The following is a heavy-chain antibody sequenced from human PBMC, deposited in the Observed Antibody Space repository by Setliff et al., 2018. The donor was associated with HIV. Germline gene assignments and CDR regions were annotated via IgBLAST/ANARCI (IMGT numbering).Heavy chain of an antibody. Sequence: PGGSLRLSCVASGFAFTNAWVNWVRQAPGTGLEWVGRFKTDGGTTDYAAPVKGRFTISRDDSKTTLYLQMNSLKTEDTAMYYCATGGGRCLHEWAYWGQGTLVTVSS. D-gene: IGHD2-8*01. J-gene: IGHJ4*02. V-gene: IGHV3-15*01. CDR2: FKTDGGTT. CDR3: ATGGGRCLHEWAY. CDR1: GFAFTNAW.